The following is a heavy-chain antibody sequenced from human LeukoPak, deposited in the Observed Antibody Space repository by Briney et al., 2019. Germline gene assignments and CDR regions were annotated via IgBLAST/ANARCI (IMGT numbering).Heavy chain of an antibody. CDR2: IKQDGSEK. CDR3: ARDEVIVGAIGDWFDP. D-gene: IGHD1-26*01. J-gene: IGHJ5*02. CDR1: GFTFSSYW. Sequence: GGSLRLSCAASGFTFSSYWMSWVRQAPGKGLEWVATIKQDGSEKYYVDSVKGRFTISRDNAKNSLYLQMNSLRAEDTAVYYCARDEVIVGAIGDWFDPWGQGTLVTVSS. V-gene: IGHV3-7*05.